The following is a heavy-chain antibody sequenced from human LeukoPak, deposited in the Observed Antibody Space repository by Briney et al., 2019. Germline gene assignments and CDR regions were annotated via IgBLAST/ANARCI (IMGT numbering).Heavy chain of an antibody. Sequence: SETLSPTCTVSGGSISSYYWSWIRQPPGKGLEWIGYIYYSGSTNYNPSLKSRVTISVDTSKNQFSLTLSSVTAADTAVYYCAREGFFSNKRDAFDIWGQGTMVTVSS. CDR1: GGSISSYY. CDR3: AREGFFSNKRDAFDI. J-gene: IGHJ3*02. V-gene: IGHV4-59*01. CDR2: IYYSGST. D-gene: IGHD1/OR15-1a*01.